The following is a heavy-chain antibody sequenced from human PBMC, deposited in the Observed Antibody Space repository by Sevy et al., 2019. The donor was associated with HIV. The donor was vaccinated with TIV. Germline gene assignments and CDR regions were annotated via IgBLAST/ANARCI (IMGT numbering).Heavy chain of an antibody. Sequence: GGSLRLSCAASGFTFDDYAMHWVRQAPGKGLEWVSGISWNSGSIGYADSVKGRFTISRDNAKNSLYLQMTSLRAEDTALYYCAKYSRERRARGYSYGQLHYYFDYWGQGTLVTVSS. CDR2: ISWNSGSI. V-gene: IGHV3-9*01. CDR3: AKYSRERRARGYSYGQLHYYFDY. D-gene: IGHD5-18*01. J-gene: IGHJ4*02. CDR1: GFTFDDYA.